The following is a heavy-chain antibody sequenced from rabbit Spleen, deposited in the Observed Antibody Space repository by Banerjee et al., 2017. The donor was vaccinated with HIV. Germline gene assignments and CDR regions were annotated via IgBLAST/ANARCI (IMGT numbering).Heavy chain of an antibody. V-gene: IGHV1S45*01. CDR3: VRDTSSSFSSYGMDL. D-gene: IGHD1-1*01. J-gene: IGHJ6*01. CDR2: IDTGSSGFT. Sequence: QEQLTETGGGLVQPGGSLTLSCKASGVSFSSSSYMCWVRQAPGKGLEWIACIDTGSSGFTYFATWAKGRFTCSKTSSTTVTLQMTRLTAADTATYFCVRDTSSSFSSYGMDLWGPGTLVTVS. CDR1: GVSFSSSSY.